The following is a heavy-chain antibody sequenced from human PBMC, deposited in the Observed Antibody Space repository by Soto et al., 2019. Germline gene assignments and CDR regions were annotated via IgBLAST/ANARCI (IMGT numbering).Heavy chain of an antibody. V-gene: IGHV3-23*01. Sequence: GGSLRLSCAASGFTFSSYAMSWVRQAPGKGLEWVSAISGSGGSTYYADSVKRRFTISRDNSKNTLYLQMNSLRAEDTAVYYCAKDKESIAAAGTYYFDYWGQGTLVTVSS. CDR2: ISGSGGST. CDR3: AKDKESIAAAGTYYFDY. D-gene: IGHD6-13*01. CDR1: GFTFSSYA. J-gene: IGHJ4*02.